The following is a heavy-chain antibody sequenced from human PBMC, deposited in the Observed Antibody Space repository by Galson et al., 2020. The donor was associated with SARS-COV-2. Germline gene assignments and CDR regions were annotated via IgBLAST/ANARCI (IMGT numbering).Heavy chain of an antibody. J-gene: IGHJ4*03. CDR2: IYASVGT. V-gene: IGHV4-61*02. CDR3: ARVSGAIPDWSVGACYMVS. Sequence: SETLSLTRTISGDSITSGSSYWTWIRQPAGKGLEWIGRIYASVGTYYNPSLKSRAAISIDTSKNQFALKLTSVTASDTAVYYCARVSGAIPDWSVGACYMVSWGPGTLGTVAS. CDR1: GDSITSGSSY. D-gene: IGHD2-2*02.